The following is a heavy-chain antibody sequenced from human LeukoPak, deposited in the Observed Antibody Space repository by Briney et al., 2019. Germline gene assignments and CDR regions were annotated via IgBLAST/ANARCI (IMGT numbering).Heavy chain of an antibody. V-gene: IGHV4-30-2*01. J-gene: IGHJ6*03. CDR1: GGSISSGGYY. CDR2: IYHSGST. Sequence: SETLSLTCTVSGGSISSGGYYWSWIRQPPGKGLEWIGYIYHSGSTYYSPSLKSRVTISVDRSKNQFSLKLSSVTAADTAVYYCARGSQADPDTDVWGKGTTVTVSS. D-gene: IGHD6-25*01. CDR3: ARGSQADPDTDV.